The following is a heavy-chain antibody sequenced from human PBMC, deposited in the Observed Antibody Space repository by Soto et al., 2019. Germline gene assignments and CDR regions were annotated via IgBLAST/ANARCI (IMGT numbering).Heavy chain of an antibody. Sequence: PSETLSLTCAVYGGSFSGYYWSWIRQPPGKGLEWIGEINHSGSTNYNPSLKSRVTISVDTSKNQFSLKLSSVTAADTAVYYCARGYFSSTSCYYYYYGMDVWGQGTTVTVSS. CDR2: INHSGST. CDR3: ARGYFSSTSCYYYYYGMDV. V-gene: IGHV4-34*01. D-gene: IGHD2-2*01. J-gene: IGHJ6*02. CDR1: GGSFSGYY.